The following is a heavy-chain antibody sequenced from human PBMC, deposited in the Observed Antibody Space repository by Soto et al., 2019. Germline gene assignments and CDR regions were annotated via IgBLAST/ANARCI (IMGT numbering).Heavy chain of an antibody. J-gene: IGHJ4*02. CDR1: GFTFSSYE. CDR3: AGYYYDSSGYYFDY. D-gene: IGHD3-22*01. Sequence: LRLSCAASGFTFSSYEMNWVRQAPGKGLEWVSYISSSGSTIYYADSVKGRFTISRDNAKNSLYLQMNSLRAEDTAVYYCAGYYYDSSGYYFDYWGQGTLVTVSS. V-gene: IGHV3-48*03. CDR2: ISSSGSTI.